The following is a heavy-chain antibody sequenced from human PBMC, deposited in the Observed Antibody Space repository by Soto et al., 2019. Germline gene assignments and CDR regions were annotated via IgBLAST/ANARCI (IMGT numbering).Heavy chain of an antibody. V-gene: IGHV1-69*13. CDR3: ARSRRGKYGMDV. CDR2: IIPIFGTA. CDR1: GGTFSSYA. D-gene: IGHD3-10*01. J-gene: IGHJ6*02. Sequence: ASVKVSCKASGGTFSSYAISWVRQAPGQGLEWMGGIIPIFGTANYAQKFQGRVTITADESTSTAYMELSSLRSEDTAVYYCARSRRGKYGMDVWGQGTTVTVSS.